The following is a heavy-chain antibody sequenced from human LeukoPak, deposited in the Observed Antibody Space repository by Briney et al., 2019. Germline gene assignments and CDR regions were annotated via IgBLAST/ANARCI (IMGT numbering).Heavy chain of an antibody. CDR3: ARDKALVAGAFDI. J-gene: IGHJ3*02. CDR1: GFTFDNYG. CDR2: INWNGVST. Sequence: PGGSLRLSCAASGFTFDNYGMNWVRQASGKGLEWVSAINWNGVSTNYADSVKGRFTISRDNAKNSLYLQMSSLRAEDTALYYCARDKALVAGAFDIWGQGTMVTVSS. D-gene: IGHD2-15*01. V-gene: IGHV3-20*04.